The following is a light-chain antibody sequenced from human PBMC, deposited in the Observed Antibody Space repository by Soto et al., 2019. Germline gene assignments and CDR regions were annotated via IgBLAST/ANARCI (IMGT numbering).Light chain of an antibody. V-gene: IGLV2-14*01. J-gene: IGLJ1*01. CDR3: SLYTSENTYV. CDR1: SSDVGNYNY. Sequence: QSLLTQPASVSGSPGQSITISCTGTSSDVGNYNYVSWYQQYPGRVPKLLIYMVSNRPSGVSNRFSGSKSGNTASLTISGLQAADDADYYCSLYTSENTYVLLTGTNVPVL. CDR2: MVS.